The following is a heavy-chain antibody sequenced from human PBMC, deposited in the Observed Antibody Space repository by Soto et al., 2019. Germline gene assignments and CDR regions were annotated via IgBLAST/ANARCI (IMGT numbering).Heavy chain of an antibody. V-gene: IGHV4-59*08. CDR1: GGSISSYY. CDR2: IYYSGST. J-gene: IGHJ5*02. CDR3: ARHVPLIVVVPAAMGWFDP. D-gene: IGHD2-2*01. Sequence: TSETLSLTCTVSGGSISSYYWSWIRQPPGKGLEWIGYIYYSGSTNYNPSLKSRVTISVDASKNQFSLKLSSVTAADTAVYYCARHVPLIVVVPAAMGWFDPWGQGTLVTVSS.